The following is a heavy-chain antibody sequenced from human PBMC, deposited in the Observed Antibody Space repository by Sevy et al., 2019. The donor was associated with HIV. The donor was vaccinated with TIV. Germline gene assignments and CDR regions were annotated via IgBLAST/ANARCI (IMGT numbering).Heavy chain of an antibody. V-gene: IGHV3-21*06. CDR3: ASETGAADYSDTSGFDY. D-gene: IGHD3-22*01. J-gene: IGHJ4*02. CDR2: ISSNSKYL. Sequence: GGSLRLSCATSGFHFNYHDMHWVRQAPGKGLEWVSSISSNSKYLYYADSVKGRFTVSRDNARSSLFLQLSDLRAGDTAVDYCASETGAADYSDTSGFDYWGQGTLVTVSS. CDR1: GFHFNYHD.